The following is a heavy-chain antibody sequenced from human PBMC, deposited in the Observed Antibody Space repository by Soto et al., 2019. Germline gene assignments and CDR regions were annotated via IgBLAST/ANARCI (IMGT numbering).Heavy chain of an antibody. CDR3: ARVRFGDPFDY. D-gene: IGHD3-16*01. Sequence: ASVRVSCKVSGYRFPSYGINWVRQAPGQGLEWVGWVNPDNHNTNYAQNFQHRVSLTTDTSTNTAFLELRGLRSDDTAVYYCARVRFGDPFDYWGQGTLVTVSS. CDR1: GYRFPSYG. J-gene: IGHJ4*02. CDR2: VNPDNHNT. V-gene: IGHV1-18*01.